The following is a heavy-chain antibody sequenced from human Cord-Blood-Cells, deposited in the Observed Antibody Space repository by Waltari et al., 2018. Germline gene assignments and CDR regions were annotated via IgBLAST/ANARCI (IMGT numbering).Heavy chain of an antibody. CDR2: INTNTGNQ. J-gene: IGHJ6*02. D-gene: IGHD2-2*01. Sequence: QVQLVQSGSELKKPGASVKVSCKASGYTFTSYAMNWVRQAPGQGLEWMGWINTNTGNQTYAQGFTGRFVFSFDTSVRTAYLQICSLKAEDTAVYYWARDIVVVPAATALYYYGMDVWGQGTTVTVSS. V-gene: IGHV7-4-1*01. CDR1: GYTFTSYA. CDR3: ARDIVVVPAATALYYYGMDV.